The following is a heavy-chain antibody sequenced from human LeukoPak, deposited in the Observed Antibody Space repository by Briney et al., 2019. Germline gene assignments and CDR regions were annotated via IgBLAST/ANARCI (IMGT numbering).Heavy chain of an antibody. Sequence: PSETLSLTCAVSGGSISSGGYSWSWIRQPPGKGLEWIGYIYHSGSTYYNPSLKSRVTISVDRSKNQFSLKLSSVTAADTAVYYCASSSTGYCSSTSRYYYYYGMDVWGKGTTVTVSS. CDR1: GGSISSGGYS. J-gene: IGHJ6*04. CDR2: IYHSGST. V-gene: IGHV4-30-2*01. D-gene: IGHD2-2*01. CDR3: ASSSTGYCSSTSRYYYYYGMDV.